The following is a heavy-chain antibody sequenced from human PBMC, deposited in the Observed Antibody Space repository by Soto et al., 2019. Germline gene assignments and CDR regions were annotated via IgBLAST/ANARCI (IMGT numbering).Heavy chain of an antibody. V-gene: IGHV3-23*01. D-gene: IGHD3-3*01. CDR3: ANAGVFGVVKNYYYYMDV. J-gene: IGHJ6*03. CDR2: ISGSGGST. Sequence: GGYLRLSCAASGFTFSSYAMSWVRQAPGKGLEWVSAISGSGGSTYYADSVKGRFTISRDNSKNTLYLQMNSLRAEDTAVYYCANAGVFGVVKNYYYYMDVWGKGTTVTVSS. CDR1: GFTFSSYA.